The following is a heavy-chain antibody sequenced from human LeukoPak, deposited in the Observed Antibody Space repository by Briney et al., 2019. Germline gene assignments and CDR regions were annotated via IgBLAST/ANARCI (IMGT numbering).Heavy chain of an antibody. CDR1: GGSISSYY. Sequence: DPSETLSLTCTVSGGSISSYYWSWIRQPPGKGLEWIGYIHYSGSSNYNPSLQSRVTISVDTSRGHFSLKLSSATAADTAVYYCAGGERLGPDFWGQGTLVTVSS. CDR2: IHYSGSS. V-gene: IGHV4-59*01. CDR3: AGGERLGPDF. J-gene: IGHJ4*02. D-gene: IGHD1-1*01.